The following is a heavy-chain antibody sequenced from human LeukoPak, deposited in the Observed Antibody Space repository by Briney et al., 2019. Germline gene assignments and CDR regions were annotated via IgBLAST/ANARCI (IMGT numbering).Heavy chain of an antibody. Sequence: GASVKVSCKASGHTFTDYCIHWVRQAPGQGLEWMGWINPNTGGTNYAQRFQDRVTMTGDTSISTAYMELSSLRSDDTAVYYCTRDYRTTVTTSAYWGQGTLVTVSP. J-gene: IGHJ4*02. V-gene: IGHV1-2*02. CDR2: INPNTGGT. CDR3: TRDYRTTVTTSAY. CDR1: GHTFTDYC. D-gene: IGHD4-17*01.